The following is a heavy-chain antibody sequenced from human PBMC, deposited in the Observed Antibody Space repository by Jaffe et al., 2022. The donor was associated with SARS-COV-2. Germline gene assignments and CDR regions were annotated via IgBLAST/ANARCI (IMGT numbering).Heavy chain of an antibody. Sequence: QVQLQQWGAGLLKPSETLSLTCAVYGGSFSGYYWSWIRQPPGKGLEWIGEINHSGSTNYNPSLKSRVTISVDTSKNQFSLKLSSVTAADTAVYYCARSVQIFGVEKSYGMDVWGQGTTVTVSS. J-gene: IGHJ6*02. V-gene: IGHV4-34*01. CDR1: GGSFSGYY. CDR2: INHSGST. D-gene: IGHD3-3*01. CDR3: ARSVQIFGVEKSYGMDV.